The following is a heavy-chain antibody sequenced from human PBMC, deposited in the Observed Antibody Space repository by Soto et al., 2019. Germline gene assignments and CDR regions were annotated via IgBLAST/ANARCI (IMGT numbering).Heavy chain of an antibody. D-gene: IGHD3-3*01. CDR3: AKDTNPYYDFWSGYYPTFDY. CDR2: ISGSGGST. CDR1: GFTFSSYA. V-gene: IGHV3-23*01. J-gene: IGHJ4*02. Sequence: GGSLRLSCAASGFTFSSYAMSWVRQAPGKGLEWVSAISGSGGSTYYADSVKGRFTISRDNSKNTLYLQMNSLRAEDTAVYYCAKDTNPYYDFWSGYYPTFDYWGQGTLVTVSS.